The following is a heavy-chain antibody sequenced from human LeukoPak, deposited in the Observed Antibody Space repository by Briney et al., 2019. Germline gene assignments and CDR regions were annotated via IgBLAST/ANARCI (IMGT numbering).Heavy chain of an antibody. CDR3: ASAYSSGWLDY. CDR1: GYTFTSYG. V-gene: IGHV1-2*02. J-gene: IGHJ4*02. Sequence: GASVKVSCKASGYTFTSYGISWVRQAPGQGLEWMGWINPNSGGTNYAQKFQGRVTMTRDTSISTAYMELSRLRSDDTAVYYCASAYSSGWLDYWGQGTLVTVSS. CDR2: INPNSGGT. D-gene: IGHD6-19*01.